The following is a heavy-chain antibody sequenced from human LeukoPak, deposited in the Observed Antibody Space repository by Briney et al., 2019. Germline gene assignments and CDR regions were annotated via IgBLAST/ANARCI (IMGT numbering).Heavy chain of an antibody. J-gene: IGHJ3*02. Sequence: GGSLRLSCAASGFTFSSYGMHWVRKAPGKGLEWVALISYDGSNKYYADSVKGRFTISRDNSKNTLYLQMNSLRAEDTAVYYCAKDLSYSFDAFDIWGQGTMVTVSS. CDR2: ISYDGSNK. CDR3: AKDLSYSFDAFDI. CDR1: GFTFSSYG. V-gene: IGHV3-30*19. D-gene: IGHD6-13*01.